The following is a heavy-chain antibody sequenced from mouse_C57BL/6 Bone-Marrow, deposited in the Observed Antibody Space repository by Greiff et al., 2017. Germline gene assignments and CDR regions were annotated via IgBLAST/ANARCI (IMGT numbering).Heavy chain of an antibody. CDR1: GYAFTNYL. CDR2: INPGSGGT. CDR3: ARGYSCFFAY. J-gene: IGHJ3*01. Sequence: VQLQQSGAELVRPGTSVKVSCKASGYAFTNYLIEWVKQRPGQGLEWIGVINPGSGGTNYNEKFKGKATLTADKSSSTAYMQLSSLTSEDSAIYFCARGYSCFFAYWGQGTLVTVSA. D-gene: IGHD2-3*01. V-gene: IGHV1-54*01.